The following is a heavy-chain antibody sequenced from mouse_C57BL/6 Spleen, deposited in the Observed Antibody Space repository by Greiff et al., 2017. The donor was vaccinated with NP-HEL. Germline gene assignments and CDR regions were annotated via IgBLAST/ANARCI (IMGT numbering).Heavy chain of an antibody. V-gene: IGHV7-3*01. J-gene: IGHJ1*03. Sequence: EVKVVESGGGLVQPGGSLSLSCAASGFTFTDYYMSWVRQPPGKALEWLGFIRNKANGYTAEYSASVKGRFTISRVNSQSILYLQMNALRAEDSATYYCARYGSSPHWYFDVWGTGTTVTVSS. CDR1: GFTFTDYY. CDR2: IRNKANGYTA. D-gene: IGHD1-1*01. CDR3: ARYGSSPHWYFDV.